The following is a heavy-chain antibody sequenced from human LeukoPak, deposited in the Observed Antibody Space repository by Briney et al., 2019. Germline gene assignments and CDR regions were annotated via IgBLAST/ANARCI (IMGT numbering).Heavy chain of an antibody. Sequence: GGSLRLSCAASGFTFSSYGMSWVRQAPGKGLEWVSAISASGGSTYYADSVKGRFTISRDNSKNTLYLQMNSLRDEDTAIYSCAKNSVGGSYYPIDYWGQGTLVSVSS. CDR3: AKNSVGGSYYPIDY. CDR1: GFTFSSYG. D-gene: IGHD1-26*01. J-gene: IGHJ4*02. CDR2: ISASGGST. V-gene: IGHV3-23*01.